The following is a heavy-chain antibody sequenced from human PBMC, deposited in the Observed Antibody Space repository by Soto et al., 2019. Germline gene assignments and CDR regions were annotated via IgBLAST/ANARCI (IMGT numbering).Heavy chain of an antibody. V-gene: IGHV3-23*01. CDR1: GFTFRNYD. CDR3: AKGVWDCSGRNCDVIYYGMDV. D-gene: IGHD2-15*01. J-gene: IGHJ6*02. CDR2: ISGSGVRT. Sequence: EVQLLESGGGLAQPGGSLRLSCAVSGFTFRNYDLTWVRQAPGKGLEWVSTISGSGVRTDYADAVKGRLTITRDTYKNTLYLEMTSLKVEDTANYYCAKGVWDCSGRNCDVIYYGMDVWGRGTTVTVSS.